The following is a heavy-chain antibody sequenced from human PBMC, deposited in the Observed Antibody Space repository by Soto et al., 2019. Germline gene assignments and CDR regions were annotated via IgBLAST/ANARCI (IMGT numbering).Heavy chain of an antibody. Sequence: GGSLRLSCAASGFSFNEDAMHWVRQAPGKGLEWVSGINEYSSIIVYADSVKGRFTVSRDNAKDSLYLEMNSLRTEDTAFYYCAKNKRGCSSGFCLGYFDYWGQGTLVTVSS. V-gene: IGHV3-9*01. D-gene: IGHD3-22*01. CDR2: INEYSSII. J-gene: IGHJ4*02. CDR3: AKNKRGCSSGFCLGYFDY. CDR1: GFSFNEDA.